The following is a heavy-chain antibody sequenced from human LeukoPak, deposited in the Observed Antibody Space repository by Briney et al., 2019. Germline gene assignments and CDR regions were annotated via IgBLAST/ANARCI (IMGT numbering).Heavy chain of an antibody. D-gene: IGHD3-10*01. J-gene: IGHJ4*02. V-gene: IGHV3-66*01. CDR3: ARDSDEAALDY. Sequence: PGGSLRLSCAASGFTVSSNYMSRVRQAPGKGLEWVSVIYSGGSTYYADSVKGRFTISRDNSKNTLYLQMNSLRAEDTAVYYCARDSDEAALDYWGQGTLVTVSS. CDR1: GFTVSSNY. CDR2: IYSGGST.